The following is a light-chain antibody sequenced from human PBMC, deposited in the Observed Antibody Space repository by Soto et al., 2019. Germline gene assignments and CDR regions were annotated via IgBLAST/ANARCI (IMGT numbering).Light chain of an antibody. V-gene: IGKV3-15*01. CDR3: QQTRSYPST. J-gene: IGKJ4*01. Sequence: EKVMSHSLATLSVSQGERATLSCRASQSFSSNLAWYQQKPGQAPRLLIYGASTRATGIPARFSGSGSGTEFTLTISSLQSEDFATYYCQQTRSYPSTFGGGTKVDIK. CDR2: GAS. CDR1: QSFSSN.